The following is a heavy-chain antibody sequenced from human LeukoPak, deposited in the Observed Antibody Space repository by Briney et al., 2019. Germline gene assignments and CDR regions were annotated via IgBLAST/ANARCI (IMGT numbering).Heavy chain of an antibody. CDR1: GGTFSSYA. D-gene: IGHD2-2*01. CDR3: ARVTKVVPAASAAFDI. V-gene: IGHV1-69*04. CDR2: IIPILGIA. Sequence: SVKVSCKASGGTFSSYAISWVRQAPGQGLEWMGRIIPILGIANYAQKFQGRVTITADKSTSTAYMELSSLRSEDTAVYYCARVTKVVPAASAAFDIWGQGTMVTVSS. J-gene: IGHJ3*02.